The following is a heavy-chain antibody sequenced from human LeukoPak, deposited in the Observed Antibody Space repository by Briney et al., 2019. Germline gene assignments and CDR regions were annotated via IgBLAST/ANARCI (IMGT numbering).Heavy chain of an antibody. J-gene: IGHJ4*02. CDR2: INHSGST. V-gene: IGHV4-34*01. CDR3: ARLPVAGSDY. CDR1: GGSFSGYY. Sequence: PSETLSLTCAVYGGSFSGYYWSWIRQPPGKGLEWIGEINHSGSTNYNPSLKSRVTISVDTSKNQFSLKLSSVTAADTAVYYCARLPVAGSDYWGRGTLVTVSS. D-gene: IGHD6-19*01.